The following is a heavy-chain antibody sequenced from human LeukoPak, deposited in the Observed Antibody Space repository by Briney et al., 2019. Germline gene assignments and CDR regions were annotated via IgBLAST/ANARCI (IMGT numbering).Heavy chain of an antibody. J-gene: IGHJ4*02. Sequence: SETLSLTCTVSGGSISSSSYYWGWIRQPPGKGLEWIGSFYYTGSTYYNPSLKSRVTISVDTSKNQFSLKLSSVTAADTAVYYCARRLGYCSGSSCSYFDYWGQRTLVPVSS. CDR2: FYYTGST. V-gene: IGHV4-39*01. CDR1: GGSISSSSYY. CDR3: ARRLGYCSGSSCSYFDY. D-gene: IGHD2-15*01.